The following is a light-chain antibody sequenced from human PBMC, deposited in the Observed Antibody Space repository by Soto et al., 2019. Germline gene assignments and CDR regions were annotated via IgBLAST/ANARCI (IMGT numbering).Light chain of an antibody. V-gene: IGLV2-14*01. CDR2: DVS. Sequence: QSVLPQPASVSGSPGQSITISWTGTSSDFGAYNSVAWYQHNPGKAPKLMIYDVSNRPSGVSSRFSGSKSANTASLSISGLQADDEADYYCSSYTSSSTLVFGTGTKVTVL. J-gene: IGLJ1*01. CDR1: SSDFGAYNS. CDR3: SSYTSSSTLV.